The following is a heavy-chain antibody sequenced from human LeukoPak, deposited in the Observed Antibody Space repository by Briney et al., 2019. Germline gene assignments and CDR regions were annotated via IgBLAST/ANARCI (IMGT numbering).Heavy chain of an antibody. CDR1: GGSFSGYY. CDR3: ARVSGRDYGDPNDY. J-gene: IGHJ4*02. Sequence: SETLSLTCAVYGGSFSGYYWSWIRPPPGKGLEWIGEINHSGSTNYNPSLKSRVTISVDTSKNQFSLKLSSVTAADTAVYYCARVSGRDYGDPNDYWGQGTLVTVSS. D-gene: IGHD4-17*01. CDR2: INHSGST. V-gene: IGHV4-34*01.